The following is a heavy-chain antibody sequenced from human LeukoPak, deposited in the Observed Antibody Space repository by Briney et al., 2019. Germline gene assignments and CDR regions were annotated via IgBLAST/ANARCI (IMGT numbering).Heavy chain of an antibody. V-gene: IGHV4-61*02. CDR2: IYTSGST. CDR3: ARDKGTAVAGTWFDP. Sequence: SQTLSLTCTVSGGSISSGSYYWSWIRQPAGKGLEWIGRIYTSGSTNYNPSLKSRVTISVDTSKNQLSLKLSSVTAADTAVYYCARDKGTAVAGTWFDPWGQGTLVTVSS. D-gene: IGHD6-19*01. J-gene: IGHJ5*02. CDR1: GGSISSGSYY.